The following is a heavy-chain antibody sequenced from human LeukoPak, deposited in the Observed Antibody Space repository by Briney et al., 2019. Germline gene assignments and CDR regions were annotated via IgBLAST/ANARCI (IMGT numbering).Heavy chain of an antibody. V-gene: IGHV3-53*01. Sequence: GGSLRLSCAAPGFTVSSNYMSWVRQAPGKGLEWVSVIYSGGSTYYADSVKGRFTISRDNSKNTLYLQMNSLRAEDTAVYYCARDYFDIAAATFWFDPWGQGTLVTVSS. D-gene: IGHD6-13*01. CDR2: IYSGGST. J-gene: IGHJ5*02. CDR1: GFTVSSNY. CDR3: ARDYFDIAAATFWFDP.